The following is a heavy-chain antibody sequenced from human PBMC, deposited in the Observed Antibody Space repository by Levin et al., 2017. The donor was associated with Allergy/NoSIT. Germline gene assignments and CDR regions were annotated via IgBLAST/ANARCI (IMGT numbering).Heavy chain of an antibody. D-gene: IGHD3-10*01. V-gene: IGHV3-48*03. CDR3: ARPSPRGSGLFDY. J-gene: IGHJ4*02. CDR2: ISSSGSTI. CDR1: GFTFSSYE. Sequence: GGSLRLSCAASGFTFSSYEMNWVRQAPGKGLEWVSYISSSGSTIYYADSVKGRFTISRDNAKNSLYLQMNSLRAEDTAVYYCARPSPRGSGLFDYWGQGTLVTVSS.